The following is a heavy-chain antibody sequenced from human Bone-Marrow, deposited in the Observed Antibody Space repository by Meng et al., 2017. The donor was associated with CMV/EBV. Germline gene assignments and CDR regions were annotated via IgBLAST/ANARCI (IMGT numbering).Heavy chain of an antibody. Sequence: GESLKISCAASGFTVSSKYMTWVRQTPGKGLEWVSVIYRDGSTYYADSVKGRFTISRDNSKNTLNLQMNSLIPADTAVYYCARVDSGWLHIDYWGQGTLVTFSS. J-gene: IGHJ4*02. CDR3: ARVDSGWLHIDY. V-gene: IGHV3-53*01. CDR1: GFTVSSKY. D-gene: IGHD6-19*01. CDR2: IYRDGST.